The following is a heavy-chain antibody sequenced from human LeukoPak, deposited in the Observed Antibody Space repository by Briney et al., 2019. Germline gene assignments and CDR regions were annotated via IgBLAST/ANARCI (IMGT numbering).Heavy chain of an antibody. CDR1: GLTVSSNY. Sequence: GGSLRLSCAASGLTVSSNYMSWVRQAPGKGLEWVSVIYSGGSSGSTYYADSVKGRFTISRDNSKNTLYLQMNSLRAEGTAMYYCARVEMATLSFDYWGQGTLVTVSS. CDR3: ARVEMATLSFDY. V-gene: IGHV3-53*01. J-gene: IGHJ4*02. D-gene: IGHD5-24*01. CDR2: IYSGGSSGST.